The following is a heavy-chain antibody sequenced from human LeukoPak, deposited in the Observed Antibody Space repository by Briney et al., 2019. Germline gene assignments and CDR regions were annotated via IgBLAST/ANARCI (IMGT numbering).Heavy chain of an antibody. CDR2: IYSGGST. Sequence: GGSLRLSCAASGLTVSSNYMSWVRQAPGKGLEWVSVIYSGGSTYYADSVKGRFTISRDNSKNTLYLQMNSLRAEDTAVYYCARDGGRLVLDYWGQGTLVTVSS. V-gene: IGHV3-66*01. J-gene: IGHJ4*02. CDR1: GLTVSSNY. D-gene: IGHD3-16*01. CDR3: ARDGGRLVLDY.